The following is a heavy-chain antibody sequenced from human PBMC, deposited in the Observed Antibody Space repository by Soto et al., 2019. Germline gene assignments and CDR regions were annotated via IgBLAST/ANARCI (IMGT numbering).Heavy chain of an antibody. D-gene: IGHD6-19*01. CDR2: ITGSDYST. V-gene: IGHV3-23*01. CDR3: AKEIVVAGRGVFDY. Sequence: VQLLESGGGLIQPGGSLRLSCAASGFTFSNYAMSWVRQAPGKGLEWVSAITGSDYSTYYADSVRGRFTISRDSSKNTLFLQMNSLRAEDTAVYYCAKEIVVAGRGVFDYWGQGTLVTVSS. J-gene: IGHJ4*02. CDR1: GFTFSNYA.